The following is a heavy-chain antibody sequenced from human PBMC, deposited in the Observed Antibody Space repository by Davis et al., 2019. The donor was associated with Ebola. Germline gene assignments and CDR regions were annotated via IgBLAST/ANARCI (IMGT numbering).Heavy chain of an antibody. J-gene: IGHJ5*02. CDR3: ARVLGDFFSHRFDP. D-gene: IGHD2-21*02. V-gene: IGHV4-61*08. CDR1: GGSISSGGYY. CDR2: IYYSGST. Sequence: SETLSLTCTVSGGSISSGGYYWSWIRQPPGKGLEWIGYIYYSGSTNYNPSLKSRVTISVDTSKNQFSLKLSSVTAADTAVYYCARVLGDFFSHRFDPWGQGTLVTVSS.